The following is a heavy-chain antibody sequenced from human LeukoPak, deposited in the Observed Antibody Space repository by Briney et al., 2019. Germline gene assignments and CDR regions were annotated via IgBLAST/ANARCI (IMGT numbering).Heavy chain of an antibody. CDR3: AGSFWSGYD. V-gene: IGHV4-34*01. J-gene: IGHJ4*02. CDR1: GGSFSGYY. CDR2: INLSGST. Sequence: PSVTLSFTGAGYGGSFSGYYWSWNRQPPGKELEWIGEINLSGSTNYNPSLKSRVTISVDTSKNQFSLKLSSVTAADTAVYYCAGSFWSGYDWGQGTLVTVSS. D-gene: IGHD3-3*01.